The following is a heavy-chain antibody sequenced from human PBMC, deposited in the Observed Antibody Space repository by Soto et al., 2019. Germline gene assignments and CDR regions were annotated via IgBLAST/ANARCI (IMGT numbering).Heavy chain of an antibody. J-gene: IGHJ4*02. V-gene: IGHV3-9*01. CDR1: GFTFDDYA. CDR3: AKDSSSAGRDFDY. D-gene: IGHD6-6*01. CDR2: ISWNSGSI. Sequence: EVQLVESGGGLVQPGRSLRLSCAASGFTFDDYAMHWVRQAPGKGLEWVSGISWNSGSIGYADSVKGRFTISRDNAKNSLYLQMNSLRGEDTALYYCAKDSSSAGRDFDYWGQGTLVTVSS.